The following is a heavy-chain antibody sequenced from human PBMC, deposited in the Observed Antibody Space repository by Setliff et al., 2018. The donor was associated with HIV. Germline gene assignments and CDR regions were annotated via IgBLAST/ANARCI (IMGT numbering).Heavy chain of an antibody. V-gene: IGHV3-15*01. D-gene: IGHD3-22*01. J-gene: IGHJ6*02. CDR1: GMTFSNSW. CDR2: IKSKIDGETT. CDR3: TTGATYNSDSSGYYYISYYFYDMDV. Sequence: PGGSLRLSCAASGMTFSNSWMSWVRQAPGKGLEWVGRIKSKIDGETTDYAVPVKGRFTISRDDSRNTLYLQMNSLKTEDTAVYYCTTGATYNSDSSGYYYISYYFYDMDVWGRGTTVTVS.